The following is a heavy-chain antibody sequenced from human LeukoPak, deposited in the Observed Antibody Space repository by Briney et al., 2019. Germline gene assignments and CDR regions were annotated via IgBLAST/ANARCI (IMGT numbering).Heavy chain of an antibody. CDR1: GYTFTSYG. CDR3: ARNVRITYYMDV. J-gene: IGHJ6*03. Sequence: ASVKVSCKASGYTFTSYGISWVRQAPGQGLEWMGWISAYNGNTNYAQKPQGRVTMTTDTSTSTAYMELRSLRSDNTAVYYCARNVRITYYMDVWGKGTTVTVSS. D-gene: IGHD3-3*01. CDR2: ISAYNGNT. V-gene: IGHV1-18*01.